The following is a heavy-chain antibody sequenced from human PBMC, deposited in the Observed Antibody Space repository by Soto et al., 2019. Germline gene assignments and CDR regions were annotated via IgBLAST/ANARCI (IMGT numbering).Heavy chain of an antibody. Sequence: QVQLVESGGGVVQPGRSLRLSCAASGFTFSSYGMHWVRQAPGKGLEWVAGISYDGSNKYYADSVKGRFTISRDNSKNTLYLQMNSLRAEDTAVYYCAKAPMGHWGQGTLVTVSS. V-gene: IGHV3-30*18. J-gene: IGHJ4*02. CDR2: ISYDGSNK. D-gene: IGHD2-8*01. CDR1: GFTFSSYG. CDR3: AKAPMGH.